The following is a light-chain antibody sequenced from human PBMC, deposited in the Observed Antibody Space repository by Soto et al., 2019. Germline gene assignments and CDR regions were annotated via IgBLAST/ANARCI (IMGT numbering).Light chain of an antibody. Sequence: EIVMTQSPATLSVSRGERAILSCRASQSVSTNLGWYQQKPGQAPRLLIFGASTRATGIPARFSGSGSGTEFTLTISSLQSEDSAVYYSQQYNNWPPFTFGQGTRLEIK. V-gene: IGKV3-15*01. J-gene: IGKJ5*01. CDR1: QSVSTN. CDR3: QQYNNWPPFT. CDR2: GAS.